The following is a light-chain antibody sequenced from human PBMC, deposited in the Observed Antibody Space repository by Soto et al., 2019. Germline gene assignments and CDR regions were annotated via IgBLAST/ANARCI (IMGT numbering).Light chain of an antibody. Sequence: QLVLTQSPSASASLGASVKLTCTLSSGHSSYAIAWHQQQPEKGPRYLMKLNSDGSHSKGDGIPDRFSGSSSGAERDLTIASLQSEDEADYYCQSWGTGIRVFGGGTKLTV. CDR1: SGHSSYA. V-gene: IGLV4-69*01. CDR3: QSWGTGIRV. CDR2: LNSDGSH. J-gene: IGLJ3*02.